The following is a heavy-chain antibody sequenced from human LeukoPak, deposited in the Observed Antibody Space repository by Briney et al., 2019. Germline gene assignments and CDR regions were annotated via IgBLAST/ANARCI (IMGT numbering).Heavy chain of an antibody. CDR1: GFTFSSYW. CDR2: IKQDGSEK. CDR3: AKGSGWSSLDY. J-gene: IGHJ4*02. D-gene: IGHD6-19*01. Sequence: PGGSLRLSCAASGFTFSSYWMSWVRQAPGKGLEWVANIKQDGSEKYYVDSLKGRFTISRDNAKNSLYLQMNSLRAEDTAVYYCAKGSGWSSLDYWGQGTLVTVSS. V-gene: IGHV3-7*01.